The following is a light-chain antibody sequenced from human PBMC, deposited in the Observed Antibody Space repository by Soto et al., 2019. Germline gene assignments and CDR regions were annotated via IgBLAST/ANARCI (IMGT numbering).Light chain of an antibody. Sequence: DIPMTQSPSSLSASVGDRVTITCRASQGISTFLNWYQQKPGEAPKLLIYASSTLQSGVPSRFTGSGSGTDFTLTISSLQPEDFATYYCQQSFSAPWTFGQGTQVEIK. CDR3: QQSFSAPWT. CDR2: ASS. J-gene: IGKJ1*01. V-gene: IGKV1-39*01. CDR1: QGISTF.